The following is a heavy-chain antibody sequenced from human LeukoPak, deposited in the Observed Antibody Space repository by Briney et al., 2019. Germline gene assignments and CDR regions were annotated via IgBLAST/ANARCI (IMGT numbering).Heavy chain of an antibody. V-gene: IGHV4-4*07. D-gene: IGHD6-6*01. J-gene: IGHJ4*02. CDR2: IYTSGST. CDR1: GGSISSYY. CDR3: ARGHRIAAREGGLEEGDYYFDY. Sequence: SETLSLTCTVSGGSISSYYWSWIRQPAGKGLEWIGRIYTSGSTNYNPSLKSRVTISVDTSKNQFSLKLSSVTAADTAVYYCARGHRIAAREGGLEEGDYYFDYWGQGTLVTVSS.